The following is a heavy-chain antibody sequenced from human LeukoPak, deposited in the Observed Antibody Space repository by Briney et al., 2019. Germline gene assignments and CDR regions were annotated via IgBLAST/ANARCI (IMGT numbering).Heavy chain of an antibody. D-gene: IGHD2-2*01. Sequence: ASVKVSCKASGYTFTGYYTHWVRQAPGQGLEWMGWINPNSGGTNYAQKFQGRVTMTRDTSISTAYMELSRLRSDDTAVYYCARIYCSSTSCVRHMGLGWFDPWGQGTLVTVSS. CDR2: INPNSGGT. CDR3: ARIYCSSTSCVRHMGLGWFDP. J-gene: IGHJ5*02. CDR1: GYTFTGYY. V-gene: IGHV1-2*02.